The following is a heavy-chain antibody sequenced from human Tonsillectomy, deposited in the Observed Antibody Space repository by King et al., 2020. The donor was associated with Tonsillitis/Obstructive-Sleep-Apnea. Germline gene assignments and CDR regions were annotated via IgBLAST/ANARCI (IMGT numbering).Heavy chain of an antibody. D-gene: IGHD5-18*01. V-gene: IGHV3-74*01. CDR1: GFTLSSHW. CDR2: INSDGSST. CDR3: ARGYNYAFDS. J-gene: IGHJ4*02. Sequence: VQLVESGGGLVQPGGSLKLSCAASGFTLSSHWMHLVRQAPGKGLVWVSRINSDGSSTNFADSVKGRFTISRDNAKNTLFLQMNSLRAEDTAVYYCARGYNYAFDSWGQGTLVTVSS.